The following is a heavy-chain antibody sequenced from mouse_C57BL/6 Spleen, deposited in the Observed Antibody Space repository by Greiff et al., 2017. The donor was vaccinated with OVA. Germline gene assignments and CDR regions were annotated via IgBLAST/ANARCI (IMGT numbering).Heavy chain of an antibody. V-gene: IGHV5-4*01. D-gene: IGHD2-5*01. Sequence: DVMLVESGGGLVKPGGSLKLSCAASGFTFSSYAMSWVRQTPEKRLEWVATISDGGSYTYYPDNVKGRFTISRDNAKNNLYLQMSHLKSEDTAMYYCARDALYYSSFDYWGQGTTLTVSS. CDR2: ISDGGSYT. CDR1: GFTFSSYA. J-gene: IGHJ2*01. CDR3: ARDALYYSSFDY.